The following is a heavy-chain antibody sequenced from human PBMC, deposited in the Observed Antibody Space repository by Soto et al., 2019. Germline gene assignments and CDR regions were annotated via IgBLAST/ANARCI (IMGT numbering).Heavy chain of an antibody. CDR2: VTSRSAAL. Sequence: PGGSLRLSCAASGFTFSDYYMTWIRQAPGKGLEWVSCVTSRSAALYYADCVKCRFTIARYNAKNTVSLQKDDLRVEDTAVYYCARDYCSATTCPNYGLDVWGQGTTVTVSS. D-gene: IGHD2-15*01. CDR3: ARDYCSATTCPNYGLDV. V-gene: IGHV3-11*01. CDR1: GFTFSDYY. J-gene: IGHJ6*01.